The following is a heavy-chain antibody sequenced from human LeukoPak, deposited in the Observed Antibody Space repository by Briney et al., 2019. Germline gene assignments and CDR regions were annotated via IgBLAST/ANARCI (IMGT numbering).Heavy chain of an antibody. Sequence: ASVKVSCKASGYTFTSYAMHWVRQAPGQRLEWMGWINAGNGNTKYSQKFQGRVTITRDTSASTAYMELSSLRSEDTAVYYCATSYSATYCGGDCPYYFDYWGQGTLVTVSS. V-gene: IGHV1-3*01. CDR2: INAGNGNT. CDR1: GYTFTSYA. D-gene: IGHD2-21*01. J-gene: IGHJ4*02. CDR3: ATSYSATYCGGDCPYYFDY.